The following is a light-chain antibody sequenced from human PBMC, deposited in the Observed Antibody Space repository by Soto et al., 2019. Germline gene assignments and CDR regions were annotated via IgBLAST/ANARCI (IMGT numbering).Light chain of an antibody. CDR3: QQYDSSPRT. V-gene: IGKV3-15*01. CDR1: QSVSSN. J-gene: IGKJ1*01. Sequence: EIVMTQCPATLSVTPGERATLSCRASQSVSSNLAWYQQKPGQAPRLLIYGASTRATGIPARFSGSGSGTDFTLTISRLEPEDFAVYWCQQYDSSPRTFGQGTKVDI. CDR2: GAS.